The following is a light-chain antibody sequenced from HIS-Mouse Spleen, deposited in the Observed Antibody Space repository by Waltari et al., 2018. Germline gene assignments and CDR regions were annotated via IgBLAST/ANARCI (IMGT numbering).Light chain of an antibody. CDR1: QSVLYSSNNKNY. V-gene: IGKV4-1*01. Sequence: DIVMTQSPDSLAVSLGERATINCKSSQSVLYSSNNKNYLAWYQQKPEQRPKLLMYWASTRESGVPARCSGSGSGTDFTLTISSLQAEDVAVYYCQQYYTTPYTFGQGTKLEIK. J-gene: IGKJ2*01. CDR2: WAS. CDR3: QQYYTTPYT.